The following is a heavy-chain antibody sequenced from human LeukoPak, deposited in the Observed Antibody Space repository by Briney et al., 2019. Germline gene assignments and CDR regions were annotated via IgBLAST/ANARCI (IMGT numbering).Heavy chain of an antibody. CDR2: IWYDGSNK. J-gene: IGHJ6*02. D-gene: IGHD2-2*01. CDR1: GFTFSSYG. V-gene: IGHV3-30*02. Sequence: GGSLRLSCAASGFTFSSYGMHWVRQAPGKGLEWVAVIWYDGSNKYYADSVKGRFTISRDNSKNTLYLQMNSLRAEDTAVYYCAKDRPYCSSTSCPLGGMDVWGQGTTVTVSS. CDR3: AKDRPYCSSTSCPLGGMDV.